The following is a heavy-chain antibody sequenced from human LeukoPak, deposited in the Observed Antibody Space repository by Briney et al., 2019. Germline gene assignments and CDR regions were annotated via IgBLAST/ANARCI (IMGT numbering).Heavy chain of an antibody. CDR2: INAGNGDT. J-gene: IGHJ4*02. Sequence: ASAKVSCKASGYTFTSYAMHWVRRAPGQRLEWMGWINAGNGDTKYSQKFQGRVTIARDTSASTAYMYLSSLRSEDTAVYYCARDRGGTGDFDYWGQGTLVTVSS. CDR1: GYTFTSYA. V-gene: IGHV1-3*01. D-gene: IGHD1-1*01. CDR3: ARDRGGTGDFDY.